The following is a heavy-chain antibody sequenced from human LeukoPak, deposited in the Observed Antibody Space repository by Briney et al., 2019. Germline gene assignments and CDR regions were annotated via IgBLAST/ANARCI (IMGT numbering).Heavy chain of an antibody. J-gene: IGHJ4*02. CDR2: IIPIPGIA. D-gene: IGHD1-26*01. CDR1: GGTFSSYA. V-gene: IGHV1-69*04. Sequence: SVKVSCKASGGTFSSYAISWVRQAPGQGLEWVGRIIPIPGIANYAQKFQGRVTITADKSTSTAYMELSSLRSEDTAVYYCARDLLFISGSYYDYWGQGTLVTVSS. CDR3: ARDLLFISGSYYDY.